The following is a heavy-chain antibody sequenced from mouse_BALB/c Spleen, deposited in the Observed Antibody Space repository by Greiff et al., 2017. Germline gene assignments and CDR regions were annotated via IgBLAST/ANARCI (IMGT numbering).Heavy chain of an antibody. CDR3: AREEIYGNYEAY. J-gene: IGHJ3*01. CDR2: ISPDDGGT. V-gene: IGHV1-18*01. D-gene: IGHD2-1*01. CDR1: GYTFTKYT. Sequence: VHVKQSGPELVKPGASVKISCKTSGYTFTKYTMHWVRQSHGKSLEWIGGISPDDGGTSYNQKFKGKATLTVDKSSSTAYMELRSLTSEDSAVYYCAREEIYGNYEAYWGQGTLVTVSA.